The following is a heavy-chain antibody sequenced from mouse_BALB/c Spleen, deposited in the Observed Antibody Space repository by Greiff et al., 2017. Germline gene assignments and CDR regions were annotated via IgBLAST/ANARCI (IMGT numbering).Heavy chain of an antibody. V-gene: IGHV4-1*02. CDR3: ARVYYGNYDWYFDV. J-gene: IGHJ1*01. CDR2: INPDSSTI. CDR1: GFDFSRYW. Sequence: EVQLQQSGGGLVQPGGSLKLSCAASGFDFSRYWMSWVRQAPGKGLEWIGEINPDSSTINYTPSLKDKFIISRDNAKNTLYLQMSKVRSEDTALYYCARVYYGNYDWYFDVWGAGTTVTVSS. D-gene: IGHD2-1*01.